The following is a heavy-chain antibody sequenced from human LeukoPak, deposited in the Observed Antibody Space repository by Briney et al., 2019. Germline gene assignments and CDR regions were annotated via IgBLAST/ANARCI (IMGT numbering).Heavy chain of an antibody. V-gene: IGHV3-30*03. CDR3: ARIGYSISWSGDY. CDR1: GFTFSSYG. Sequence: GGSLRLSCAASGFTFSSYGMHWVRQAPGKGLEWVALISSDGNNKYYADSVKGRFSISRDNSKNTLYLQMNGLRVEDTAVYYCARIGYSISWSGDYWGQGSLVTVSS. J-gene: IGHJ4*02. D-gene: IGHD6-13*01. CDR2: ISSDGNNK.